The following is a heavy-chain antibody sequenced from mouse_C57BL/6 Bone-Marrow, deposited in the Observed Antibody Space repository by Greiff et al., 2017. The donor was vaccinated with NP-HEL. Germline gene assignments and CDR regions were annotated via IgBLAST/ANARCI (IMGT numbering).Heavy chain of an antibody. V-gene: IGHV1-81*01. D-gene: IGHD4-1*01. CDR1: GYTFTSYG. J-gene: IGHJ1*03. CDR2: IYPRSGNT. Sequence: QVQLKQSGAELARPGASVKLSCKASGYTFTSYGISWVKQRTGQGLEWIGEIYPRSGNTYYNEKFKGKATLTADKSSSTAYMELRSLTSEDSAVYFGARRGLGLYWYFDVWGTGTTVTVSS. CDR3: ARRGLGLYWYFDV.